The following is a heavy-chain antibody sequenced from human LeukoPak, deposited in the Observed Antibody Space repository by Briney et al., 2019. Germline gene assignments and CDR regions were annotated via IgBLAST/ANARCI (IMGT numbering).Heavy chain of an antibody. CDR3: AREIDVAVAGNYYYYGMDV. CDR1: GGSISSYY. D-gene: IGHD6-19*01. CDR2: IYYSGST. Sequence: SETLSLTCTVSGGSISSYYWSWIRQPLGKGLEWIGYIYYSGSTNYNPSLKSRVTISVDTSKNQFSLKLSSVTAADTAVYYCAREIDVAVAGNYYYYGMDVWGQGTTVTVSS. J-gene: IGHJ6*02. V-gene: IGHV4-59*01.